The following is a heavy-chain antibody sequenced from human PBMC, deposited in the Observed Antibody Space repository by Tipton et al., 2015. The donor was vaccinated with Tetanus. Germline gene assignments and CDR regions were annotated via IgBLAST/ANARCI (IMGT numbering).Heavy chain of an antibody. CDR2: INHSGST. J-gene: IGHJ4*02. CDR1: GGSFSGYY. CDR3: ARDDAMVRGVIGY. Sequence: TLSLTCAVYGGSFSGYYWSWIRQPPGKGLEWIGEINHSGSTNYNPSLKSRVTMSVDTSKNQFSLKLSSVTAADTAVYYCARDDAMVRGVIGYWGQGTLVTVSS. V-gene: IGHV4-34*01. D-gene: IGHD3-10*01.